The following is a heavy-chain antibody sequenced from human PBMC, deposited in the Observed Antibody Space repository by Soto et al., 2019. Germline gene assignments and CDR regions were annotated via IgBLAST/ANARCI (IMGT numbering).Heavy chain of an antibody. CDR3: TTSSYYYDYYGMDV. CDR2: IKSKTDGGTT. CDR1: GFTFINAW. D-gene: IGHD6-6*01. J-gene: IGHJ6*02. Sequence: PGGSLRLSCAASGFTFINAWMNWVSQAPGKGLEWVGRIKSKTDGGTTDYAAPVKGRFTISRDDSKNTLYLQMNSLKTEDTAVYYCTTSSYYYDYYGMDVWGQGTTVTVSS. V-gene: IGHV3-15*07.